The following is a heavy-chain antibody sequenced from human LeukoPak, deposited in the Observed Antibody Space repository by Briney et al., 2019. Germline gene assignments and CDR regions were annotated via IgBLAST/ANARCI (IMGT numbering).Heavy chain of an antibody. CDR1: GFNFNDYY. V-gene: IGHV3-11*01. Sequence: PGGSLRLSCAGSGFNFNDYYMTWVRQAPGKGLEWVSYISISGTTIYYAESVKGRFTISRDNAQNSLYLQMNSLRTEDTAVYYCARAYYDILTGSYAMDVWGQGTTAIVSS. CDR2: ISISGTTI. J-gene: IGHJ6*02. D-gene: IGHD3-9*01. CDR3: ARAYYDILTGSYAMDV.